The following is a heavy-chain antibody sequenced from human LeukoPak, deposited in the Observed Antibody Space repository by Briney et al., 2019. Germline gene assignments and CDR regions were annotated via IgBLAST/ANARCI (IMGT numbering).Heavy chain of an antibody. CDR1: GFTFSSQA. CDR3: HYDSSGYSDYYYYMDV. V-gene: IGHV3-23*01. CDR2: MVGSGGST. Sequence: PGGSLRLACAASGFTFSSQAMSWVRQAPGKGREWDSAMVGSGGSTSHAASGTGSSTISTDNSTNTLYLQMNCLTGEETAVYYCHYDSSGYSDYYYYMDVWGKGTTVTVSS. D-gene: IGHD3-22*01. J-gene: IGHJ6*03.